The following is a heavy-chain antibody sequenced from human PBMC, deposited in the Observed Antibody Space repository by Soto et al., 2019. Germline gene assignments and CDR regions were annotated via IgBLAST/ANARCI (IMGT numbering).Heavy chain of an antibody. Sequence: QVQLVQSGAEVKKPGASVKVSCKASGYTFTSYGISWVRQAPGQGLEWMGWISAYNGNTNYAQKLQGRVTMTTGTSTSTAYMELRSLRSDDTAVYYCARDQTLGYCSGGSCYRTPRYMDVWGKGTTVTVSS. CDR2: ISAYNGNT. V-gene: IGHV1-18*01. D-gene: IGHD2-15*01. CDR3: ARDQTLGYCSGGSCYRTPRYMDV. CDR1: GYTFTSYG. J-gene: IGHJ6*03.